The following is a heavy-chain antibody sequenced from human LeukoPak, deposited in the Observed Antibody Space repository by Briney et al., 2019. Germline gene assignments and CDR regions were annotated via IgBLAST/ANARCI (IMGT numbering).Heavy chain of an antibody. Sequence: SETLSLTCTVSGGSISSYYWSWIRQPPGKGLEWIGYIYYSGSTNYNPSLKSRVTISVDTSKSQFSLKLSSVTAADTAVYYCARVDYSSSSYYYYYMDVWGKGTTVTVSS. CDR3: ARVDYSSSSYYYYYMDV. V-gene: IGHV4-59*01. D-gene: IGHD6-6*01. CDR1: GGSISSYY. J-gene: IGHJ6*03. CDR2: IYYSGST.